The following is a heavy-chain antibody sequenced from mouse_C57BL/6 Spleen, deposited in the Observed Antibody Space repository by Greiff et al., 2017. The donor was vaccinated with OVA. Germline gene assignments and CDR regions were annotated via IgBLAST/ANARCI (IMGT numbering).Heavy chain of an antibody. D-gene: IGHD2-1*01. CDR3: ARSYYGNVYAMDY. Sequence: QVQLQQPGAELVKPGASVKLSCKASGYTFTSYWMQWVKQRPGQGLEWIGEIDPSDSYTNYNQKFKGKATLTVDTSSSTAYMQLSSLTSEDSAVYYCARSYYGNVYAMDYWGQGTSVTVSS. J-gene: IGHJ4*01. CDR1: GYTFTSYW. CDR2: IDPSDSYT. V-gene: IGHV1-50*01.